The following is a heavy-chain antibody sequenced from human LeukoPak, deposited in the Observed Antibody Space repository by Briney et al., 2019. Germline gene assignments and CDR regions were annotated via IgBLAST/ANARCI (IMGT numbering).Heavy chain of an antibody. V-gene: IGHV4-39*01. Sequence: SETLSLPCTVSGGSISSSAYYWGWIRQPPGKGLEWIGSIDYSGNTYYNPSLESRLTISGDTSKNQFSLKLSSVTAADTAVYYCARQKGRWLQLDYWGQGTLVTVSP. CDR3: ARQKGRWLQLDY. CDR1: GGSISSSAYY. D-gene: IGHD5-24*01. CDR2: IDYSGNT. J-gene: IGHJ4*02.